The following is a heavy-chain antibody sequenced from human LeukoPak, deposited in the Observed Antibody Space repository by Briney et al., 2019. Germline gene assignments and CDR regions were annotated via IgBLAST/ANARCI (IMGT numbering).Heavy chain of an antibody. CDR3: ARGRTGAAALDF. J-gene: IGHJ4*02. V-gene: IGHV4-34*01. D-gene: IGHD2-2*01. Sequence: SETLSLTCAAYGGSFSGHYWTYIRQPPGKGLEWIGESTHSGSTNYNPSLKSRLTISVDTSKNQFSLKLTSLTAADTAVYYCARGRTGAAALDFWGPGTLVTVSS. CDR1: GGSFSGHY. CDR2: STHSGST.